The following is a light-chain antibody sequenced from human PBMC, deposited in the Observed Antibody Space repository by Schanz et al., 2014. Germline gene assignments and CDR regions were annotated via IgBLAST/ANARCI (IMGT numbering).Light chain of an antibody. CDR1: SSDVGGYNY. V-gene: IGLV2-14*01. J-gene: IGLJ3*02. Sequence: QSALTQPASVSGSPGQSMTISCTGTSSDVGGYNYVSWYQQYPGKAPKLLIYDVTNRPSGVSNRFSGSKSGSTASLTISGLQAEDEADYYCCSYAGSRTWVFGGGTKLTVL. CDR2: DVT. CDR3: CSYAGSRTWV.